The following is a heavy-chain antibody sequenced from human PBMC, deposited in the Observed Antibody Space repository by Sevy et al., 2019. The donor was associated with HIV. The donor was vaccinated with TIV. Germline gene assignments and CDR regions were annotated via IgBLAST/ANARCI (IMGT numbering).Heavy chain of an antibody. CDR1: GFSFSNYG. D-gene: IGHD2-2*01. CDR3: ARDGIVIVPAAVAATGYFDY. J-gene: IGHJ4*02. Sequence: GGSLRLSCAASGFSFSNYGMHWVRQAPGKGLEWVAVIWYDGSNKYYADSVKGRFTISRDNSKNTLYLQMHSLRAEDTAVYYCARDGIVIVPAAVAATGYFDYWGQGTLVTVS. CDR2: IWYDGSNK. V-gene: IGHV3-33*01.